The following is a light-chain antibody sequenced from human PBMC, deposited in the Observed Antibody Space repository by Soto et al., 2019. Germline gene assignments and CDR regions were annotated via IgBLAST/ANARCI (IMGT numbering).Light chain of an antibody. J-gene: IGLJ3*02. V-gene: IGLV2-14*01. Sequence: SVLTQPASLAASPGQSITISCTGGKNDIGSSDYVSWYQQHPGKAPKLIIYGVSNRPSGTSDRFSGSKSGNTASLTISGLQADDEADYYCSSSTSSNTLVLGGGTKVTVL. CDR2: GVS. CDR1: KNDIGSSDY. CDR3: SSSTSSNTLV.